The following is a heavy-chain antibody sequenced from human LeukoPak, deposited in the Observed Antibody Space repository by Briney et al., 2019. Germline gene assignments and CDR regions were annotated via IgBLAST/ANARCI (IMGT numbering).Heavy chain of an antibody. Sequence: GGSLRLSCTASGFTFSDSAIHWVRQASGKGLEWVGRIRNKADNYATAYSASVKGRFTISRDHSKNTAYLQMNSLKTEDTAVYSCTRLTMTTDSFDYWGQGTLVTVSS. V-gene: IGHV3-73*01. CDR3: TRLTMTTDSFDY. CDR1: GFTFSDSA. CDR2: IRNKADNYAT. D-gene: IGHD4-17*01. J-gene: IGHJ4*02.